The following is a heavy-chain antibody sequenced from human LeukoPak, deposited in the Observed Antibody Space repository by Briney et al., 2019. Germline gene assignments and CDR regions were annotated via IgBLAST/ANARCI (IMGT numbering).Heavy chain of an antibody. CDR1: GGSISSGGCY. Sequence: SETLSLTCTVSGGSISSGGCYWSWIRQHPGKGLEWIGYIYYSGSTYYNPSLKSRVTISVDTSKNQFSLKLSSVTAADTAVYYCARGEEYCSGGSCYFTSNPNWFDPWGQGTLVTVSS. J-gene: IGHJ5*02. CDR2: IYYSGST. V-gene: IGHV4-31*03. CDR3: ARGEEYCSGGSCYFTSNPNWFDP. D-gene: IGHD2-15*01.